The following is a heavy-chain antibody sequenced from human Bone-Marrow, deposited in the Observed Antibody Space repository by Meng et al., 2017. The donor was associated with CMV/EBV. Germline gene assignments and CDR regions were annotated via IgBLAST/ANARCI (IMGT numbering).Heavy chain of an antibody. CDR3: AGRYTGTLYY. J-gene: IGHJ4*02. CDR1: GDSISSGDYY. V-gene: IGHV4-30-4*08. Sequence: SETLSLTCTVSGDSISSGDYYWSWIRQPPGKALEWIRFIHYSGRTHYNPSLRSRLGMSVDTSKNQFSLNLTSMTAADTAVYYCAGRYTGTLYYWGQGTLVTVSS. CDR2: IHYSGRT. D-gene: IGHD1-26*01.